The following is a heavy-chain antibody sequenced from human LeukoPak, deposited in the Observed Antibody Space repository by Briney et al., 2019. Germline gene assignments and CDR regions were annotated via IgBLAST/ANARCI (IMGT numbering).Heavy chain of an antibody. CDR2: IWYDGSNK. D-gene: IGHD3-22*01. V-gene: IGHV3-33*06. Sequence: GRSLRLSCAASGFTFSSYGMHWVRQAPGKGLEWVAVIWYDGSNKYYADSVKGRFTISRDNSKNTLYLQMNSLRAEDTAVYYCAKDEKWLTYFDYWGQGTLVTVSS. J-gene: IGHJ4*02. CDR3: AKDEKWLTYFDY. CDR1: GFTFSSYG.